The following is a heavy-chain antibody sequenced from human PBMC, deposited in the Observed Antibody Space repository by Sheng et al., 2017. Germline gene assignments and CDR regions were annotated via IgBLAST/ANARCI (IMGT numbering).Heavy chain of an antibody. J-gene: IGHJ4*02. V-gene: IGHV3-21*01. Sequence: EVQLVESGGGLVKPGGSLRLSCAASGFTFSSYSMNWVRQAPGKGLEWVSSISSSSSYIYYADSVKGRFTISRDNAKNSLYLQMNSLRAEDTAVYYCARVEDGSEYYFDYWGQGTLVTVSS. D-gene: IGHD3-10*01. CDR3: ARVEDGSEYYFDY. CDR2: ISSSSSYI. CDR1: GFTFSSYS.